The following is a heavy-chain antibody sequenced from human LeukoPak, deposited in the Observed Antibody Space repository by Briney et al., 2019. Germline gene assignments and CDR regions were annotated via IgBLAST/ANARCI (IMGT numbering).Heavy chain of an antibody. CDR3: AREPRYSYDGRPKDAFHI. CDR2: IIPILGIA. V-gene: IGHV1-69*04. Sequence: SSGKVSCKASGCTFSSYTISWVRQAPGQGLEWMGRIIPILGIANYAQKFQGRVTITADKSTSTAYMELSSLRSEDTTVYYCAREPRYSYDGRPKDAFHIWVQGTMVTVSS. CDR1: GCTFSSYT. D-gene: IGHD1-26*01. J-gene: IGHJ3*02.